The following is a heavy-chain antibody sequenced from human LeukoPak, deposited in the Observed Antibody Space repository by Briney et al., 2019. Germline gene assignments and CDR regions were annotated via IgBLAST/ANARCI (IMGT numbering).Heavy chain of an antibody. V-gene: IGHV3-30-3*01. D-gene: IGHD2-21*02. CDR2: ISYDGSNK. CDR1: GFTLSSYA. CDR3: ARDTRGDYYFDY. J-gene: IGHJ4*02. Sequence: PGGSLRLSCAPSGFTLSSYAMHWVRQAPGGGLEWVAVISYDGSNKYYAHSVKGRFTNSRDNAKNTLYLQMNSLRAEDTAVYYCARDTRGDYYFDYWGQGTLVTVSS.